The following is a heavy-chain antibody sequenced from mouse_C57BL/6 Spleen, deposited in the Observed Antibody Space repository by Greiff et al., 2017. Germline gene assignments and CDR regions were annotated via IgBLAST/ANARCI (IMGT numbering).Heavy chain of an antibody. D-gene: IGHD4-1*01. J-gene: IGHJ2*01. Sequence: VQLQQPGAELVKPGASVKMSCKASGYTFTSYWITWVKQRPGQGLEWIGDIYPGSGSTNYNEKFKSKATLTVDTSSSTAYMQLSSLTAEDSAVYYCARWGDTGTWALDYWGQGTTLTVSS. CDR1: GYTFTSYW. V-gene: IGHV1-55*01. CDR3: ARWGDTGTWALDY. CDR2: IYPGSGST.